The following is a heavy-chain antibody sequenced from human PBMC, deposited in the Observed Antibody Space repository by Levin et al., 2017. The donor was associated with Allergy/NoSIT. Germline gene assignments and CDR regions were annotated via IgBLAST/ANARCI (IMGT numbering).Heavy chain of an antibody. Sequence: PGGSLRLSCTGSGFTFGDYAMSWVRQAPGKGLEWVGFIRNKAHGGTTEYAASVKGRLTISRDDSKSIAYLQMNSLKTADTAVYFCARGGPPNYDYNWGSYRDGYFDYWGQGTLVTVSS. J-gene: IGHJ4*02. CDR1: GFTFGDYA. V-gene: IGHV3-49*04. CDR3: ARGGPPNYDYNWGSYRDGYFDY. D-gene: IGHD3-16*02. CDR2: IRNKAHGGTT.